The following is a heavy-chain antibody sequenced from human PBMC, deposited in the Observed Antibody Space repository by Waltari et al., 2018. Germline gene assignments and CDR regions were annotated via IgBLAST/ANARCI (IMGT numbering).Heavy chain of an antibody. CDR2: ISGSGGST. J-gene: IGHJ4*02. Sequence: EVQLLESGGGLVPPGGSLRLSCAASGFTFSSYAMSWVRQAPGKGLEWVSAISGSGGSTYYADSVKGRFTISRDNSKNTLYLQMNSLRAEDTAVYYCANNGGYYDWIDWGQGTLVTVSS. V-gene: IGHV3-23*01. CDR1: GFTFSSYA. CDR3: ANNGGYYDWID. D-gene: IGHD3-22*01.